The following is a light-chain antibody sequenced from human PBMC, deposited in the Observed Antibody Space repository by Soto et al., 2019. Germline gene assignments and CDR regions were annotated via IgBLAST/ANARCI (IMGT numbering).Light chain of an antibody. J-gene: IGLJ3*02. V-gene: IGLV1-44*01. CDR2: SNN. Sequence: QSVLTQPPSASGTPGQRVTISCSGSSSNNGSNTVNWYQPLPGTAPKLPNYSNNQRPSGVPDRFSGSKSGTSASLAISGLQSEDEADYYCAAWDDSLNGRVFGGGTKLTVL. CDR3: AAWDDSLNGRV. CDR1: SSNNGSNT.